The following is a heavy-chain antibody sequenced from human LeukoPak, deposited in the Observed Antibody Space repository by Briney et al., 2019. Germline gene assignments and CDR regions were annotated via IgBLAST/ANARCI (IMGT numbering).Heavy chain of an antibody. D-gene: IGHD5-24*01. J-gene: IGHJ4*02. V-gene: IGHV1-2*02. Sequence: ASVKVSCKASGYTFTSYGISWVRQAPGQGLEWMGWINPNSGGTNYAQKFQGRVTMTRDTSISTAYMELSRLRSDDTAVYYCARAGMATIDFDYWGQGTLVTVSS. CDR3: ARAGMATIDFDY. CDR2: INPNSGGT. CDR1: GYTFTSYG.